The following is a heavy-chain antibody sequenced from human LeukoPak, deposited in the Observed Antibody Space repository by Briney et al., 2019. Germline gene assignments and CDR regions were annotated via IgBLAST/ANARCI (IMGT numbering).Heavy chain of an antibody. CDR2: IKQDGSEK. CDR1: GFTFSSYW. J-gene: IGHJ3*02. CDR3: ARDQGGYYDFWSGYPHGAFDI. D-gene: IGHD3-3*01. Sequence: QTGGSLRLSCAASGFTFSSYWMSWVRQAPGKGLEWVANIKQDGSEKYYVDSVKGRFTISRDNAKNSLYLQMNSLRAEDTAVYYCARDQGGYYDFWSGYPHGAFDIWGQGTMVTVSS. V-gene: IGHV3-7*01.